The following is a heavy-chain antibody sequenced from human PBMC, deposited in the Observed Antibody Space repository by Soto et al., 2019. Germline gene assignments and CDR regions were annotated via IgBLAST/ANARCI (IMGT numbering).Heavy chain of an antibody. CDR2: IYYSGST. Sequence: QVQLQESGPGLVKPSETLSLTCIVSGGSIRNYYWSWIRQPPGKGLEWIGYIYYSGSTNYNPSLTSRVNISVDTSKNQFSLKLSSVTAADTAVYYCARHRYSYGVYYFDYWGQGTLVTVSS. CDR3: ARHRYSYGVYYFDY. J-gene: IGHJ4*02. CDR1: GGSIRNYY. V-gene: IGHV4-59*08. D-gene: IGHD5-18*01.